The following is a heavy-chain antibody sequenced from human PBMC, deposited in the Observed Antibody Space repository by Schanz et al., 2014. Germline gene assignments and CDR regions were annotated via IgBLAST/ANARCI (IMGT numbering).Heavy chain of an antibody. J-gene: IGHJ4*02. Sequence: QVQLVQSGAEVKKPGSSVKVSCKASGGTFAMYDMNWVRQAPGQGLEWMGWINTNTANPTYAQGFTGRFVYTLDASVTTAYLEISSLKAEDTAVYYCARGYSGYSHFDYWGQGALVTVSS. CDR1: GGTFAMYD. CDR2: INTNTANP. V-gene: IGHV7-4-1*02. D-gene: IGHD5-12*01. CDR3: ARGYSGYSHFDY.